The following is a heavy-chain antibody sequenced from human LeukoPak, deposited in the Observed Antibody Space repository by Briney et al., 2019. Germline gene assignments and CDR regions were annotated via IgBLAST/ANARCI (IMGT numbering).Heavy chain of an antibody. D-gene: IGHD3-22*01. Sequence: GGSLRLSCAASGFTFSSYSMNWVRQAPGKGLEWVSSISSSSSYIYYADSVKGRFTISRDNAKNSLYLQMNSLRAEDTAVYYCVLLTYYYDSSGYTVWGQGTLVTVSS. CDR2: ISSSSSYI. V-gene: IGHV3-21*01. CDR3: VLLTYYYDSSGYTV. J-gene: IGHJ4*02. CDR1: GFTFSSYS.